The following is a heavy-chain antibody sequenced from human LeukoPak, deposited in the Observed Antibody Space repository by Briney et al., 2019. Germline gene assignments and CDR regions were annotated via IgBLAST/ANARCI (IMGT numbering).Heavy chain of an antibody. V-gene: IGHV3-7*01. CDR1: GFTFSSYW. CDR3: ASEPYGDYAFDI. D-gene: IGHD4-17*01. Sequence: GGSLGLSCAASGFTFSSYWMSWVRQAPGKGLEWVANIKQDGSEKYYVDSVKGRFTISRDNAKNSLHLQMNSLRAEDTAVYYCASEPYGDYAFDIWGQGTMVTVSS. CDR2: IKQDGSEK. J-gene: IGHJ3*02.